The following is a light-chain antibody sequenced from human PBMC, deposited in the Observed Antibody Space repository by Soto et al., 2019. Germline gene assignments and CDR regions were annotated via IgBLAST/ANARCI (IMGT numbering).Light chain of an antibody. CDR1: QSISDT. CDR2: GAS. Sequence: EILITQSPATLSVSPGGRGTLSCRASQSISDTLAWYQQKPGKAPRLLIHGASTRATGVPARLSGSWSGTEFTLTIRSLQSEDFAVYYCQQYNNWITFGQGTRLEIK. CDR3: QQYNNWIT. J-gene: IGKJ5*01. V-gene: IGKV3-15*01.